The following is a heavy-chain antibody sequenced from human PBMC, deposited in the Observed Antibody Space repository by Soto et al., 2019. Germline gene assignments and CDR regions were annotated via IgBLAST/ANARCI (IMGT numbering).Heavy chain of an antibody. CDR1: GISISSYY. Sequence: SETLSLTCTVSGISISSYYWSWIRQPPGKGLEWIANIHYSGTTNYNPSLASRVTLSVDTSKNQFSLKMTSVTAADRAMYFCARYNSYAIDYWGRGTLVTVSS. CDR2: IHYSGTT. D-gene: IGHD2-8*01. J-gene: IGHJ4*02. V-gene: IGHV4-59*01. CDR3: ARYNSYAIDY.